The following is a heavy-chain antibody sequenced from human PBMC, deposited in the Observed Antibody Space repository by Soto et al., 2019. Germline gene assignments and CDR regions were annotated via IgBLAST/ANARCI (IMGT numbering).Heavy chain of an antibody. D-gene: IGHD3-22*01. CDR1: GYTFTSYG. Sequence: ASVKVSCKASGYTFTSYGISWVRQAPGQGLEWMGWISAYNGNTNYAQKLQGRVTMTTDTSTSTAYMELRSLRSDDTAVYYCARGNPAYYDSSGYSDYWGQGTLVTVSS. CDR3: ARGNPAYYDSSGYSDY. V-gene: IGHV1-18*01. CDR2: ISAYNGNT. J-gene: IGHJ4*02.